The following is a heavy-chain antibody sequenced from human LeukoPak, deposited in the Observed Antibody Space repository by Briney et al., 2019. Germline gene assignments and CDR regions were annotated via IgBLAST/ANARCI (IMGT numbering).Heavy chain of an antibody. CDR1: GFTFSDAW. D-gene: IGHD5-12*01. J-gene: IGHJ6*03. CDR3: AREVDIVATIHHYYYYYYMDV. V-gene: IGHV3-21*01. Sequence: PGGSLRLSCAASGFTFSDAWMSWVRQAPGKGLEWVSSISSSSSYIYYADSVKGRFTISRDNAKNSLYLQMNSLRAEDTAVYYCAREVDIVATIHHYYYYYYMDVWGKGTTVTVSS. CDR2: ISSSSSYI.